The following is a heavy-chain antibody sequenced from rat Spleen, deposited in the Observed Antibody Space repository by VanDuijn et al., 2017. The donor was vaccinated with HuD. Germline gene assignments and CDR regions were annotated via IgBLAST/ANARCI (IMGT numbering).Heavy chain of an antibody. V-gene: IGHV5-22*01. D-gene: IGHD1-10*01. CDR3: ARRGYNNYFFDY. CDR1: GFTFSDYI. CDR2: ISYEGSST. Sequence: EVQLVESGGGLVQPGRSLKLSCAASGFTFSDYIMAWVRQAPKKGLEWVASISYEGSSTYYGDSVKGRFTISRDNAKSTLYLQMNSLRSEDTATYYCARRGYNNYFFDYWGQGVMVTVSA. J-gene: IGHJ2*01.